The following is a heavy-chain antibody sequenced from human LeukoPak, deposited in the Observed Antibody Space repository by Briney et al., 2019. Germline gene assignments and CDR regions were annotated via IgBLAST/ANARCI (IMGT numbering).Heavy chain of an antibody. J-gene: IGHJ4*02. D-gene: IGHD5-18*01. V-gene: IGHV1-69*13. Sequence: SVKVSCKASGYTFTSYAISWVRQAPGQGLEWMGGIIPIFGTANYAQKFQGRVTITADESTSTAYMELSSPRSEDTAVYYCARDRSTGYSYGYPKTLDYWGQGTLVTVSS. CDR3: ARDRSTGYSYGYPKTLDY. CDR1: GYTFTSYA. CDR2: IIPIFGTA.